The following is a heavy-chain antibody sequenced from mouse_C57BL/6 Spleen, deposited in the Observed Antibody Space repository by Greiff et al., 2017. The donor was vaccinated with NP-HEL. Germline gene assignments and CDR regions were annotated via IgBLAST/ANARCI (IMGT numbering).Heavy chain of an antibody. Sequence: VQLQQSGPELVKPGASVKISCKASGYAFSSSWMNWVKQRPGKGLEWIGRIYPGDGDTNYNGKFKGKATLTADKSSSTAYMQLSSLTSEHSAVDVCARGGYFDKGGQGPTLTVSS. CDR1: GYAFSSSW. J-gene: IGHJ2*01. CDR2: IYPGDGDT. CDR3: ARGGYFDK. D-gene: IGHD1-1*02. V-gene: IGHV1-82*01.